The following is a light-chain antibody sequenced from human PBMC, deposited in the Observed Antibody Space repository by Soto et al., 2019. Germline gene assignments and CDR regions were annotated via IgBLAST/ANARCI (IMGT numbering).Light chain of an antibody. V-gene: IGKV1-5*01. Sequence: DIQMTQSPSTLSASVGDRVTITCRASQSIRGWLAWYQQKPGKAPKLLIYDASSLESGVPSRFSGSGSGTEFTLSIRSLQPDDFATYYCQQYNSYSPSTFGGGTKVDIK. CDR1: QSIRGW. J-gene: IGKJ4*01. CDR2: DAS. CDR3: QQYNSYSPST.